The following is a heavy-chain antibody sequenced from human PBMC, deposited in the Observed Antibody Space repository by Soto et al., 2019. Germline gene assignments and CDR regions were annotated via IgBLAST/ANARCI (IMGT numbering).Heavy chain of an antibody. J-gene: IGHJ4*02. CDR3: ARTRYDCSGTLFDY. CDR2: INSDGSST. D-gene: IGHD3-22*01. Sequence: EVQLVESGGGLVQPGGSLRLSCEASVFTFSSYWMHWVRQVPGKGLVWVSHINSDGSSTTYADSVKGRFTISRDNAKNTVYLQLTSLRDEDTAVYYCARTRYDCSGTLFDYWGQGTLVTVSS. CDR1: VFTFSSYW. V-gene: IGHV3-74*01.